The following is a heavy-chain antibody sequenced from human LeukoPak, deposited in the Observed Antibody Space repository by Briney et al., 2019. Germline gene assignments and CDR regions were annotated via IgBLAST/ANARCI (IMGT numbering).Heavy chain of an antibody. CDR2: ISAGNVNT. D-gene: IGHD3-10*01. V-gene: IGHV1-18*01. CDR1: GYTFSNYG. Sequence: ASVKVSCKASGYTFSNYGVSWVRQAPGQGLEWMGWISAGNVNTNYAQKFQGRVTMTTDTSTNTAYMELTTLRSDDTAVYYCARSFSSGRYISWYDPWGQGTLVTVSS. J-gene: IGHJ5*02. CDR3: ARSFSSGRYISWYDP.